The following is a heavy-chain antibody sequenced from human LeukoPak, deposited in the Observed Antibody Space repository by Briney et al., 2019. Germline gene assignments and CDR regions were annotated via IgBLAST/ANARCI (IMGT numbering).Heavy chain of an antibody. Sequence: PGGSLRLSCAASGFTFDDYAMHWVRQAPGKGLEWVSLISWDGGSTYYADSVKGRFTISRDNSKNSLYLQMNSLRAEDTALYYCAKDIEPYSSSWYGGDYWGQGTLVTVSS. CDR3: AKDIEPYSSSWYGGDY. CDR2: ISWDGGST. D-gene: IGHD6-13*01. V-gene: IGHV3-43D*03. CDR1: GFTFDDYA. J-gene: IGHJ4*02.